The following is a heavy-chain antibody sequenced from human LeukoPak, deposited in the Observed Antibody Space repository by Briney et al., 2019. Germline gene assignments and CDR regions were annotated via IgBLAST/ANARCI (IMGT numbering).Heavy chain of an antibody. J-gene: IGHJ6*03. V-gene: IGHV3-48*04. D-gene: IGHD1-26*01. CDR2: ISSSSSTI. CDR1: GFTFSSYS. CDR3: AREIGGSYPSYYYYYYMDV. Sequence: PGGSLRLSCAASGFTFSSYSMNWVRQAPGKGLERVSYISSSSSTIYYADSVKGRFTISRDNAKNSLYLQMNSLRAEDTAVYYCAREIGGSYPSYYYYYYMDVWGKGTTVTVSS.